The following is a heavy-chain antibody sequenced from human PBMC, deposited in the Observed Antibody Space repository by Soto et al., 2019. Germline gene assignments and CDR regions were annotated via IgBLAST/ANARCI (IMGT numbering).Heavy chain of an antibody. CDR2: IWYDGSNK. CDR3: ARDLAAAGIADITGY. V-gene: IGHV3-33*01. CDR1: GFTFSSYG. Sequence: GGSLRLSCAASGFTFSSYGMHWVRQAPGKGLEWVAVIWYDGSNKYYADSVKGRFTISRDNSKNTLYLQMNSLRAEDTAVYYCARDLAAAGIADITGYWGQGTLVTVSS. D-gene: IGHD6-13*01. J-gene: IGHJ4*02.